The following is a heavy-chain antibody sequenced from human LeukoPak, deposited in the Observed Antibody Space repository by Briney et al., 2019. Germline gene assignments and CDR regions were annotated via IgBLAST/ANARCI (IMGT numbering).Heavy chain of an antibody. J-gene: IGHJ4*02. CDR3: ARDTLGEGEDANYAVYYFDY. CDR2: IKQDGNEK. V-gene: IGHV3-7*01. CDR1: EFIFSNYW. D-gene: IGHD4/OR15-4a*01. Sequence: GSLRLSCIASEFIFSNYWMIWVRQSPGKGLEWVANIKQDGNEKYYADSVKGRFTISRDNGKNSLDLQMNSLRADDTAVYYCARDTLGEGEDANYAVYYFDYWGQGTVVTVSS.